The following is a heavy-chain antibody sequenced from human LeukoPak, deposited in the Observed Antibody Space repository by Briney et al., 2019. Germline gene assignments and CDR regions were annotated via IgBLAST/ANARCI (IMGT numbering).Heavy chain of an antibody. CDR3: ARRRHNFDFYDV. CDR1: GGSISTNTYY. D-gene: IGHD3/OR15-3a*01. V-gene: IGHV4-39*01. CDR2: TFYTGRT. J-gene: IGHJ3*01. Sequence: SETLSLTCIVSGGSISTNTYYWGWIRLPPGKGLEWIGATFYTGRTFYSPSLKSRVTVSVDTSKNQFSLDLSSATAADTAVYYCARRRHNFDFYDVWGQGTRVTVSS.